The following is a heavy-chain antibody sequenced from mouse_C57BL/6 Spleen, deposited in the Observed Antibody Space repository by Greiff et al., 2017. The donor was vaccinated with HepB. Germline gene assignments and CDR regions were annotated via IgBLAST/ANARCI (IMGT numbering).Heavy chain of an antibody. CDR2: IYPRSGNT. Sequence: QVQLQQSGAELARPGASVKLSCKASGYTFTSYGISWVKQRTGQGLEWIGEIYPRSGNTYYNEKFKGKATLTADKSSSTAYMELRSLTSEDSAVYFCARSRTPFDYWGQGTTLTVSS. CDR3: ARSRTPFDY. V-gene: IGHV1-81*01. J-gene: IGHJ2*01. CDR1: GYTFTSYG.